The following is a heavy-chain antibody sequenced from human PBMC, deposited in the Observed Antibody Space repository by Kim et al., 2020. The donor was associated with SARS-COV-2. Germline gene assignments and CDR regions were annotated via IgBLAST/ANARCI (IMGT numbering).Heavy chain of an antibody. CDR1: GGSFSGYY. D-gene: IGHD3-22*01. CDR2: INHSGST. J-gene: IGHJ4*02. Sequence: SETLSLTCAVYGGSFSGYYWSWIRQPPGKGLEWIGEINHSGSTNYNPSLKSRVTISVDTSKNQFSLKLSSVTAADTAVYYCARGHQYYYDSSGYYSGVYFDYWGQGTLVTVSS. V-gene: IGHV4-34*01. CDR3: ARGHQYYYDSSGYYSGVYFDY.